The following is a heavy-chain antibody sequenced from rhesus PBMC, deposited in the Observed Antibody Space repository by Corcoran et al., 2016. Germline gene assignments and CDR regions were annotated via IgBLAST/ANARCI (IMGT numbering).Heavy chain of an antibody. Sequence: QVQLQESGPGLVKPSETLSLTCAVSGVSFSIYWWTWIRQPPGKGLELFGDISGNSESANYNPVLKSRVTISKDASKNQFSLRLTSVTAADTAVYYCLRGPYTSPFDYWGQGVLVTVSS. CDR3: LRGPYTSPFDY. V-gene: IGHV4-80*01. CDR2: ISGNSESA. D-gene: IGHD6-13*01. CDR1: GVSFSIYW. J-gene: IGHJ4*01.